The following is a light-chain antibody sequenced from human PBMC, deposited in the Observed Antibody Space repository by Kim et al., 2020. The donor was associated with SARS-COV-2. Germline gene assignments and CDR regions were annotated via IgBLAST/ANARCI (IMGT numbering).Light chain of an antibody. Sequence: RQRVIISCSGSSSNIGNNPVYWYQQFPGKAPKLLIYYDDLLASGVSDRFSGSKSGASASLAISGLQSEDEADYYCAGWDDSLKGVEFGGGTQLTVL. V-gene: IGLV1-36*01. J-gene: IGLJ2*01. CDR2: YDD. CDR1: SSNIGNNP. CDR3: AGWDDSLKGVE.